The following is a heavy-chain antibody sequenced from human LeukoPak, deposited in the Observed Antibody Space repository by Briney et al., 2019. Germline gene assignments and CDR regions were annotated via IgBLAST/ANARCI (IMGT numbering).Heavy chain of an antibody. V-gene: IGHV3-23*01. CDR3: PRTEYDILTGYYSLDY. D-gene: IGHD3-9*01. CDR2: ITGSGGST. J-gene: IGHJ4*02. CDR1: GFTFSSYS. Sequence: GGSLRLSCAASGFTFSSYSMSWVRQAPGKGLEWVSAITGSGGSTYYADSVKGRFTISRDNSKNTLYLQMTSLRAEDTVVFFCPRTEYDILTGYYSLDYWGQGTMVTVSS.